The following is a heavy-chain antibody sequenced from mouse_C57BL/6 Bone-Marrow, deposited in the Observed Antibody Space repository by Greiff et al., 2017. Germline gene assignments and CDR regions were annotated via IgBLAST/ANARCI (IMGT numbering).Heavy chain of an antibody. CDR2: INPNNGGT. Sequence: EVQLQQSGPELVKPGASVKIPCKASGYTFTDYNMDWVKQSHGKSLEWIGDINPNNGGTIYNQKFKGKATLTVDKSSSTAYMELRSLTSEDTAVYYCARDCFHWYFDVWGTGTTVTVSS. CDR3: ARDCFHWYFDV. V-gene: IGHV1-18*01. J-gene: IGHJ1*03. CDR1: GYTFTDYN.